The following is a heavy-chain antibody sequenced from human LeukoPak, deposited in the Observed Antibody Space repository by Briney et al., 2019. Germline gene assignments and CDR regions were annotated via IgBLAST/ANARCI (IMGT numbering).Heavy chain of an antibody. CDR1: GGSISSGGYY. D-gene: IGHD2-8*01. V-gene: IGHV4-31*03. J-gene: IGHJ4*02. Sequence: PSETLSLTCTVSGGSISSGGYYWSWIRQHPGKGLEWIGYINYSGSTYYNPSLKSRVTISVDTSQNQFSLKLSSVTAADTAVYYCSRENGAFSPFGYWGQGTLVTVLS. CDR3: SRENGAFSPFGY. CDR2: INYSGST.